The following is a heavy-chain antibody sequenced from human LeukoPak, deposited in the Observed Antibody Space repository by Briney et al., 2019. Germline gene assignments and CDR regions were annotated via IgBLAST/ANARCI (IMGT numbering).Heavy chain of an antibody. D-gene: IGHD5-18*01. CDR1: GFTFSSYG. CDR3: AKDRTAMGNIDY. CDR2: IRYDGSNK. Sequence: GGSLRLSRAASGFTFSSYGMHWVRQAPGKGLEWVAFIRYDGSNKYYADSVKSRFTISRDNSKNTLYLQMNSLRAEDTAVYYCAKDRTAMGNIDYWGQGTLVTVSS. V-gene: IGHV3-30*02. J-gene: IGHJ4*02.